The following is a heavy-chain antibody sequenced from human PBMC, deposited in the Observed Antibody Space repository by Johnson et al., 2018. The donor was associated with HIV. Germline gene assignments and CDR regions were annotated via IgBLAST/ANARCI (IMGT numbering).Heavy chain of an antibody. V-gene: IGHV3-7*05. CDR2: IKQDGGEK. CDR3: ARGPSQLYWPDVAFDI. Sequence: EVQLVESGGGLVQPGGSLRLSCAASGFTFSSYWMSWVRQAPGKGLDWVANIKQDGGEKYYVDSVKGRFTISRDNAKNSLYLQMNSLRAEYTAVYYCARGPSQLYWPDVAFDIWGQGTIVTVSS. CDR1: GFTFSSYW. D-gene: IGHD2-8*02. J-gene: IGHJ3*02.